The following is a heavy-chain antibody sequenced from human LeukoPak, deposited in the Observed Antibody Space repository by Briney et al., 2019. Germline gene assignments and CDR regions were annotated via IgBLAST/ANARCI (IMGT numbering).Heavy chain of an antibody. Sequence: PGGSLRLSCAASGFTVSSYAMTWVRQAPAKGLEWVSAIGYSAGDTYYADSVKGRFTISRDNSMSTLYLQMSSLRADDTALYYCAKDDDGHHHGVDHWGQGTLVTVSS. CDR3: AKDDDGHHHGVDH. D-gene: IGHD4-17*01. CDR1: GFTVSSYA. CDR2: IGYSAGDT. J-gene: IGHJ4*02. V-gene: IGHV3-23*01.